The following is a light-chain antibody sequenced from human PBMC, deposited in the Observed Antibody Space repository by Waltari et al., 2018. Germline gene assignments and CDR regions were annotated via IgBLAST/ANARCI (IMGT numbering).Light chain of an antibody. CDR3: GTWDSSLGAVI. CDR2: DNN. V-gene: IGLV1-51*01. CDR1: SSNIGHNY. Sequence: QSVLTQPPSVSAAAGQKVTISCSGSSSNIGHNYVSWYQHLPGTAPKLLIYDNNQRPSGIPDRFSGSKSDTSATLDITGLQTGDEADYYCGTWDSSLGAVIFGGGTKLTVL. J-gene: IGLJ2*01.